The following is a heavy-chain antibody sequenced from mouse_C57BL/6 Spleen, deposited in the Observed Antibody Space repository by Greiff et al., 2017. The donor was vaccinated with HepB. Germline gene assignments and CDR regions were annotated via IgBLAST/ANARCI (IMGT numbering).Heavy chain of an antibody. V-gene: IGHV1-54*01. Sequence: QVQLQQSGAELVRPGTSVKVSCKASGYAFTNYLIEWVKQRPGQGLEWIGVINPGSGGTNYNEKFKGKATLTADKSSSTAYMQLSSLTSEDSAVYFCARGLIDYAMDYWGQGTSVTVSS. CDR3: ARGLIDYAMDY. J-gene: IGHJ4*01. CDR1: GYAFTNYL. D-gene: IGHD1-3*01. CDR2: INPGSGGT.